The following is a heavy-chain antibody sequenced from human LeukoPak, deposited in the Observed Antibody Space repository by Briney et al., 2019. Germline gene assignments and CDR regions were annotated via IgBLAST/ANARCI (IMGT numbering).Heavy chain of an antibody. Sequence: PSETLSLTCTVSGGSISSYYWSCIRQPPGKGLEWIGYIYYSGSTNYNPSLKSRATISVDTSKNQFSLKLSSVTAADTAVYYCAREIRWLQYNYFDYWGQGTLVTVSS. CDR1: GGSISSYY. V-gene: IGHV4-59*01. D-gene: IGHD5-24*01. CDR3: AREIRWLQYNYFDY. J-gene: IGHJ4*02. CDR2: IYYSGST.